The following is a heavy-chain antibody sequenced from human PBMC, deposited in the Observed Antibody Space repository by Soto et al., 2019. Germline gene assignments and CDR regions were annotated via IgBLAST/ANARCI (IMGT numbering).Heavy chain of an antibody. CDR3: AHRARGGDFDY. D-gene: IGHD3-10*01. CDR1: GFSVRSRGVG. CDR2: IFWNDDK. J-gene: IGHJ4*02. V-gene: IGHV2-5*01. Sequence: GPTMVYATQAVTLTFPFPGFSVRSRGVGVGWIRQPPGKALEWLALIFWNDDKRYSPSLKSRLTITKDTSKNQVVLTMANMDPVDTATYYCAHRARGGDFDYWGQGTLVTVSS.